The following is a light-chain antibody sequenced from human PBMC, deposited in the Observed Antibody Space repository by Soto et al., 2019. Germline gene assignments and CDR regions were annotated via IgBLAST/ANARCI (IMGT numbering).Light chain of an antibody. CDR2: DAS. J-gene: IGKJ3*01. Sequence: DIQMTQSPSSLSASVGDRVTITCQASQDISNYLNWYQQKPGKAPKLLIYDASNLETGVPSRFSGRGSETDFTFTISSLQPEDIATYYCQQYDNLPPFTFGPGTKVDIK. CDR1: QDISNY. CDR3: QQYDNLPPFT. V-gene: IGKV1-33*01.